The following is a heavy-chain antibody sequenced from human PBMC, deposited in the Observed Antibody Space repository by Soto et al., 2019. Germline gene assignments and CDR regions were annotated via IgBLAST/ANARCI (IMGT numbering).Heavy chain of an antibody. D-gene: IGHD3-22*01. CDR3: ARDHEQAPIYYDSSGYDVFVI. J-gene: IGHJ3*02. Sequence: ASVKVSCKASGYTFTSYGISWVRQAPGQGLEWMGWISAYNGNTNYAQKLQGRVTMTTDTSTSTTYMELRSLRSDDTAVYYSARDHEQAPIYYDSSGYDVFVIWGEGTLVTVSS. CDR2: ISAYNGNT. V-gene: IGHV1-18*01. CDR1: GYTFTSYG.